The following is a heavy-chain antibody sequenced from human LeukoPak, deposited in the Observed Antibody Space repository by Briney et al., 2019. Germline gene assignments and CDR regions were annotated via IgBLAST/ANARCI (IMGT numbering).Heavy chain of an antibody. Sequence: SQTLSLTCAISGDSVSSNSVTWNWIRQSPSRGLEWLGRTYYRSTWYNDYAVSVRGRITVNPDTSKNQFSLQLNSVTPEDTAVYYCARKLTQYDCFDPWGQGILVTVSS. CDR1: GDSVSSNSVT. CDR2: TYYRSTWYN. D-gene: IGHD1-1*01. CDR3: ARKLTQYDCFDP. J-gene: IGHJ5*02. V-gene: IGHV6-1*01.